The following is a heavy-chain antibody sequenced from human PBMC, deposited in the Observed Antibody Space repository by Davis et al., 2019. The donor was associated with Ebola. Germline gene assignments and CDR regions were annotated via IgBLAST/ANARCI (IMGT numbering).Heavy chain of an antibody. Sequence: ASVKVSCKASGYTFTGYYMHWVRQAPGQGLEWMGWINPNSGGTNYAQKFQGRVTMTRDTSISTAYMELSRLRSDDTAVYYCAREAGIHDFWSGYSGPNWFDPWGQGTLVTVSS. D-gene: IGHD3-3*01. V-gene: IGHV1-2*02. CDR3: AREAGIHDFWSGYSGPNWFDP. CDR2: INPNSGGT. J-gene: IGHJ5*02. CDR1: GYTFTGYY.